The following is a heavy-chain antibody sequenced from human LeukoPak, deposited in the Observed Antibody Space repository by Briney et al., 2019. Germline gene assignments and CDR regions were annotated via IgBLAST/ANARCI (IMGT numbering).Heavy chain of an antibody. CDR3: ARGTVAVAGHFDY. J-gene: IGHJ4*02. CDR2: IWYDGSNK. Sequence: GRSLRLSCAPSGFTLSSYGMHWVRQAPGKGLEWVAVIWYDGSNKYYADSVKGRFSISRDNSKNTLYLQMNSLRAEDTAVYYYARGTVAVAGHFDYWGQGTLVTVSS. D-gene: IGHD6-19*01. V-gene: IGHV3-33*01. CDR1: GFTLSSYG.